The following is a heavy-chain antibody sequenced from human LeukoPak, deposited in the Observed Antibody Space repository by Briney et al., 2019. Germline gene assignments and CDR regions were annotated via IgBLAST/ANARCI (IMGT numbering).Heavy chain of an antibody. D-gene: IGHD2-2*01. V-gene: IGHV3-21*01. CDR1: GFTFDDYA. CDR3: ARYCSSTSCYAFDI. J-gene: IGHJ3*02. Sequence: GGSLRLSCAASGFTFDDYAMHWVRQAPGKGLEWVSSISSSSSYIYYADSVKGRFTISRDNAKNSLYLQMNSLRAEDTAVYYCARYCSSTSCYAFDIWGQGTMVTVSS. CDR2: ISSSSSYI.